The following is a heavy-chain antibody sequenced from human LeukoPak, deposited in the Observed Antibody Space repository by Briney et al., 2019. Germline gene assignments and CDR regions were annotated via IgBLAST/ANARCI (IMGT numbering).Heavy chain of an antibody. V-gene: IGHV3-74*01. Sequence: GGSLRLSCAASGFTFSSYWMHWVRQAPGKGLVWVSRIKSDGSTNYADSVKGRFSISRDNAKNTLSLQMNSLRAEDTGVYYCARAPSEIGGYYPEYFRHWGQGTLVTVSS. D-gene: IGHD3-22*01. CDR3: ARAPSEIGGYYPEYFRH. CDR2: IKSDGST. CDR1: GFTFSSYW. J-gene: IGHJ1*01.